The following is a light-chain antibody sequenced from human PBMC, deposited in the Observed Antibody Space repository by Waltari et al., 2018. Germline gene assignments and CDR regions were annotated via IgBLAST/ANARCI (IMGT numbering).Light chain of an antibody. J-gene: IGLJ3*02. CDR1: SGHSSNV. V-gene: IGLV4-69*01. CDR2: GHSDGSH. CDR3: QTGGHGTWV. Sequence: QLVLTQSPSASASLGASDKLTCPLSSGHSSNVIAWLQQQPEQGPRYLRKGHSDGSHSEGGEIPDRFSGSRSGAERYLTISSLQSEEEAGYYGQTGGHGTWVFGGGTKLTVL.